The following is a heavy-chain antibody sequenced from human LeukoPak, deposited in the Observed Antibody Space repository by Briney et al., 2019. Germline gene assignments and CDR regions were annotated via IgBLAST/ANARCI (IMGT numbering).Heavy chain of an antibody. J-gene: IGHJ4*02. D-gene: IGHD6-19*01. CDR2: IYSTGGK. CDR3: ARGSDGWFAFDY. Sequence: GGSLRLSCAASEFTVSTNYMSWARQAPGKGLEWVSIIYSTGGKYYTDSVKGRFTISRDNSKHTLYLQMNSLTGEDTAVYYCARGSDGWFAFDYWGQGILVTVSS. V-gene: IGHV3-66*01. CDR1: EFTVSTNY.